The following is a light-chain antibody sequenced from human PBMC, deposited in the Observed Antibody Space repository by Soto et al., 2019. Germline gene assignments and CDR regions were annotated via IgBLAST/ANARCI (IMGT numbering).Light chain of an antibody. J-gene: IGLJ2*01. CDR2: EVT. V-gene: IGLV2-14*01. CDR3: STYINSITFVI. CDR1: RSDVGGYNF. Sequence: QSVLTQPASVSGSPGQSITISCTGTRSDVGGYNFVSWFQQHPGKAPKLIIYEVTNRPSGISNRFSGSKSGNTASLTISGLQAEYEGDYYCSTYINSITFVIFGGGTKLTVL.